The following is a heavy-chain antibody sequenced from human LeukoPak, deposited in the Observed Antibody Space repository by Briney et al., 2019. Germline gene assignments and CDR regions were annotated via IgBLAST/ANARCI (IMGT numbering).Heavy chain of an antibody. CDR1: GYTFTSYG. Sequence: ASVKVSCKASGYTFTSYGISWVRQAPGQGLERMGWISAYNGNTNYAQKLQGRVTMTTDTSTSTAYMELRSLRSDDTAVYYCARAPGPTLLLWQRFDPWGQGTLVTVSS. D-gene: IGHD3-10*01. J-gene: IGHJ5*02. CDR2: ISAYNGNT. V-gene: IGHV1-18*01. CDR3: ARAPGPTLLLWQRFDP.